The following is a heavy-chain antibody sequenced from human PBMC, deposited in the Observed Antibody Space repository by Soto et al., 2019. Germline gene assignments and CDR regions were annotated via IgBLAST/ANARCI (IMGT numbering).Heavy chain of an antibody. J-gene: IGHJ1*01. D-gene: IGHD1-1*01. Sequence: EKQLVESGGGLVKPGGSLRLSCAASGFTFYNAWMNWVRQAPGKGLEWVGRIKSKTEGGTIDYAAPVKGRFTISRDDSKDTLYLQMNSLKSEDTAVYYCTTVTGTGPLWDQGTLVSVSS. CDR3: TTVTGTGPL. CDR1: GFTFYNAW. CDR2: IKSKTEGGTI. V-gene: IGHV3-15*07.